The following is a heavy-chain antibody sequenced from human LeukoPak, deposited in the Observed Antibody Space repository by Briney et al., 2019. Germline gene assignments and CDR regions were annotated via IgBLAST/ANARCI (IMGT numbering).Heavy chain of an antibody. CDR2: TYYRSKWYN. Sequence: SQTLSLTCAISRDSVSSNTAAWNWIRQSPSRGLEWLGRTYYRSKWYNDYGVSVKSRITINPDTSKNQFSLQLNSVTPEDTAVYYCARVYCSGGSCVNWFDPWGQGTLVTVSS. CDR1: RDSVSSNTAA. CDR3: ARVYCSGGSCVNWFDP. V-gene: IGHV6-1*01. J-gene: IGHJ5*02. D-gene: IGHD2-15*01.